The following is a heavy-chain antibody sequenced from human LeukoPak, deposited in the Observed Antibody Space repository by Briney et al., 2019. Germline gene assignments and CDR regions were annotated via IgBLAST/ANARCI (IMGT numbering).Heavy chain of an antibody. CDR1: GGSISSSSYY. CDR2: IYYSGST. V-gene: IGHV4-39*07. Sequence: PSETLSLTCTVSGGSISSSSYYWGWIRQPPGKGLEWIGSIYYSGSTYYNPSLKSRVTISVDTSKNQFSLKLSSVTAADTAVYYCARDNPSRDDAFDIWGQGTMVTVSS. J-gene: IGHJ3*02. CDR3: ARDNPSRDDAFDI.